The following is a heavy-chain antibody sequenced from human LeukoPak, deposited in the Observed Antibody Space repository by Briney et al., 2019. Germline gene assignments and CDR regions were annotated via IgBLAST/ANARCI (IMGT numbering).Heavy chain of an antibody. CDR2: ISYDGSNK. V-gene: IGHV3-30-3*01. J-gene: IGHJ4*02. D-gene: IGHD5-12*01. CDR3: ARDHDIVATMGLDY. Sequence: GGSLRLSCAASGFTFSSYAMHWVRQAPGKGLEWVAVISYDGSNKYYADSVKGRFTISRDNSKNTLYLQMNSLRAEDTAVYYCARDHDIVATMGLDYWGQGTLVTVSS. CDR1: GFTFSSYA.